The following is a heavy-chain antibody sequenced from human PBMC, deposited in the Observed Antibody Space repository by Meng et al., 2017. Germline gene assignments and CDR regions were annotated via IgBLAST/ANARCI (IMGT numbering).Heavy chain of an antibody. CDR2: IYWDDDT. V-gene: IGHV2-5*02. CDR1: GFSLRTGGVG. D-gene: IGHD7-27*01. CDR3: AHRSSAWAFDS. Sequence: QITLKESGPTLVKPTQTLPLTCPFYGFSLRTGGVGVGWIRQPPGKALEWLALIYWDDDTRYSPSLKSRLSITKDTSKNQVFLTMTNMDPVDTATYYCAHRSSAWAFDSWGQGTLVTVSS. J-gene: IGHJ4*02.